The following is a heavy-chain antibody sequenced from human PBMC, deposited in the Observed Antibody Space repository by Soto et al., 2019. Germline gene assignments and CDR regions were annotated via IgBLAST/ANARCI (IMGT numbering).Heavy chain of an antibody. CDR1: GFSLTTSGVG. D-gene: IGHD3-3*01. CDR2: IYWDDDK. CDR3: AHRILRTVFGLVTTTAIYFDF. J-gene: IGHJ4*02. Sequence: QITLNESGPTVVNPAEPLTLTCTFSGFSLTTSGVGVGWIRQSPGKAPEWLALIYWDDDKRYSASLKSRLTTTKDTSKNQVVLTMASVDPADTATYYCAHRILRTVFGLVTTTAIYFDFWGQGTPVVVSS. V-gene: IGHV2-5*02.